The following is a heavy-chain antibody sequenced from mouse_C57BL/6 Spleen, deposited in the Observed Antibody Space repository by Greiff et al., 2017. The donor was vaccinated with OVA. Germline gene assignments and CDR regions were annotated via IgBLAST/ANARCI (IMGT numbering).Heavy chain of an antibody. D-gene: IGHD1-1*01. Sequence: VQLMESGPELVKPGASVKISCKASGYSFTDYNMNWVKQRNGKSLEWIGVISPNYGTTSYNQKFKGKATLTVDQSSSTAYMHLNSLTSQDSAVYYCARGGTGSLWYFDDWGTGTTVTVSS. CDR1: GYSFTDYN. V-gene: IGHV1-39*01. CDR2: ISPNYGTT. CDR3: ARGGTGSLWYFDD. J-gene: IGHJ1*03.